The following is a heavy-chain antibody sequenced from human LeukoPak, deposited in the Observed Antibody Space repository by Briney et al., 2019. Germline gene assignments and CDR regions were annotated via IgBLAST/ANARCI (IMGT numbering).Heavy chain of an antibody. V-gene: IGHV3-53*01. Sequence: FTVSSXXXXXXRQXPGKGLEWVSVIYSGGSTYYADSVKGRFTISRDNSKNTLYLQMNSLRAEDTAVYFCLSLPGSGHWGQGTLVTVSS. CDR1: FTVSSXX. D-gene: IGHD3-10*01. J-gene: IGHJ4*02. CDR3: LSLPGSGH. CDR2: IYSGGST.